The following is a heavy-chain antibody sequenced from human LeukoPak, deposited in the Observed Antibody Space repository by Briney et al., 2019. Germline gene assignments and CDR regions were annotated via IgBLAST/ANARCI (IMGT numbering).Heavy chain of an antibody. CDR2: INHSGST. J-gene: IGHJ5*02. CDR3: ARLLRYFDWSIGWFDP. V-gene: IGHV4-34*01. CDR1: GGSFSGYY. Sequence: SETLSLTCAVYGGSFSGYYWSWIRQPPGKGLERIGEINHSGSTNYNPSLKSRVTISVDTSKNQFSLKLSSVTAADTAVYYCARLLRYFDWSIGWFDPWGQGTLVTVSS. D-gene: IGHD3-9*01.